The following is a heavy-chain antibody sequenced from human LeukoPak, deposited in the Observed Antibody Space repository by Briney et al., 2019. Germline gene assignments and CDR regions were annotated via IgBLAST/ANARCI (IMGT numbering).Heavy chain of an antibody. Sequence: PSETLSLNCSVSGGSISELSYYWGWIRQPPGKGLEWIGNIYYSGSTYNNPSLESRVVISVDTSRNQFSLKLTSVTATDTAVYYCARQGVVGATGFDFWGQGILVTVSS. CDR3: ARQGVVGATGFDF. J-gene: IGHJ4*02. V-gene: IGHV4-39*01. D-gene: IGHD1-26*01. CDR1: GGSISELSYY. CDR2: IYYSGST.